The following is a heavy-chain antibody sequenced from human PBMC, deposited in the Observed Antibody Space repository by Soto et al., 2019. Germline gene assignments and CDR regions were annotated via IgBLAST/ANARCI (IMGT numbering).Heavy chain of an antibody. CDR1: GFPFSSYA. V-gene: IGHV3-23*01. CDR2: ISGSGGST. CDR3: AKRPSGVVNGY. Sequence: GGSLRLSSAASGFPFSSYAMSWVRQAPGKGLEWVSAISGSGGSTYYADSVKGRFTISRDNSKNTLYLQMNSLRAEDTAVYYCAKRPSGVVNGYGGQGPLVPVPS. D-gene: IGHD3-3*01. J-gene: IGHJ4*02.